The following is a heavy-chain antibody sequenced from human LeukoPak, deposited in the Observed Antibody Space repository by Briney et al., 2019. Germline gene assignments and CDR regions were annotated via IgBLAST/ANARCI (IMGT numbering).Heavy chain of an antibody. D-gene: IGHD6-19*01. Sequence: PSETLSLTCAVYGGSFSGYYWSWIRQPPGKGLEWIGEINHSGSTNYNPSLKSRVTISVDTSKNQFSLKLSSVTAADTAVYYCAREPNSSGWYVANWFDPWGQGTLVTVSS. CDR2: INHSGST. V-gene: IGHV4-34*01. CDR3: AREPNSSGWYVANWFDP. J-gene: IGHJ5*02. CDR1: GGSFSGYY.